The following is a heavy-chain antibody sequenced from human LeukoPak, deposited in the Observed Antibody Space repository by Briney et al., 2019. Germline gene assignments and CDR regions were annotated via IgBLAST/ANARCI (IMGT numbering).Heavy chain of an antibody. CDR2: ARSRASGYST. D-gene: IGHD6-13*01. J-gene: IGHJ6*03. Sequence: GGSLRLSCAASGFTLRDHSMDWVRQAPGKGLEWVGRARSRASGYSTEYAASVKGRFTILRDDSETSVYLQMNSLKTDDTAIYFCARDAGYLTGTSSYYYYMDVWGKGTTVTVSS. CDR1: GFTLRDHS. V-gene: IGHV3-72*01. CDR3: ARDAGYLTGTSSYYYYMDV.